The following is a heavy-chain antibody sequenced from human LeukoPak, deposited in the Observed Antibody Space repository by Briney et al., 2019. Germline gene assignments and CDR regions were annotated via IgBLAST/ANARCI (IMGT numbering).Heavy chain of an antibody. CDR3: ARASPASYGDFDI. D-gene: IGHD4-17*01. CDR2: IKTDGSST. J-gene: IGHJ3*02. CDR1: GGSISSSSYY. V-gene: IGHV3-74*01. Sequence: ETLSLTCTVSGGSISSSSYYWGWIRQPPGKGLEWVSRIKTDGSSTNYADSVKGRFTISRDNAKDTLYLQMNSLRVEDTAVYYCARASPASYGDFDIWGQGTMVTVSS.